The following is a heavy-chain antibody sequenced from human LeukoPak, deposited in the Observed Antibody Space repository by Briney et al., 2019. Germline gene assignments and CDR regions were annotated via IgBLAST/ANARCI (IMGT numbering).Heavy chain of an antibody. CDR2: ISSSSYI. CDR3: ARGGGWHYFDY. D-gene: IGHD6-19*01. Sequence: GGSLRLSCAASGFTFSSYSMNWVRQAPGKGLEWVSSISSSSYIYYADSVKGRFTISRDNAKNSLYLQMNSLRAEDTAVYYCARGGGWHYFDYWGQGTLVTVSS. V-gene: IGHV3-21*01. CDR1: GFTFSSYS. J-gene: IGHJ4*02.